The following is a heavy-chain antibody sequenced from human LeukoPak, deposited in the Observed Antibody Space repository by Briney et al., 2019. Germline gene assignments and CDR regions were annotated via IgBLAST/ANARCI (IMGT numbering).Heavy chain of an antibody. CDR3: ARELKSDVDTAMVRDPRGDY. CDR2: ISTYNGNT. V-gene: IGHV1-18*01. J-gene: IGHJ4*01. D-gene: IGHD5-18*01. CDR1: GYSFVLYG. Sequence: GASVKVSCKASGYSFVLYGISWVRQAPGQGPEWMGWISTYNGNTKYAEKFQGRVTMTRDMSTSTVYMELSSLRSEDTAVYYCARELKSDVDTAMVRDPRGDYWGQEPWSPSPQ.